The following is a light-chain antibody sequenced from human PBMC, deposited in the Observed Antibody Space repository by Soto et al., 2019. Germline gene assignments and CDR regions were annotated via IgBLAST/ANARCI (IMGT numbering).Light chain of an antibody. CDR2: SNN. CDR1: SSNIGSNT. J-gene: IGLJ1*01. Sequence: QSVLTQPPSASGTPGQRVTISCSGSSSNIGSNTVNWYQQLPGTAPKLLIYSNNQRPSGVRDRFSGSKSGTSASLAISGLQSEDEADYYCAAWDDSLKGVFGTGTKLTVL. V-gene: IGLV1-44*01. CDR3: AAWDDSLKGV.